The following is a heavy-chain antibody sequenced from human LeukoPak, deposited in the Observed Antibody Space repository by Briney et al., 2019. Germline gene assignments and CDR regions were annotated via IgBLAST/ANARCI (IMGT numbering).Heavy chain of an antibody. V-gene: IGHV4-34*01. CDR3: ARGLNYYDSSGEGDY. Sequence: SETLSLTCAVYGGSFSGYYWSWIRQPPGKGLEWIGEINHSGSTNYNPSLKSRVTISVDTSKNQFSLKLSSVTAADTAVYYCARGLNYYDSSGEGDYWGQGTLVTVSS. J-gene: IGHJ4*02. CDR2: INHSGST. D-gene: IGHD3-22*01. CDR1: GGSFSGYY.